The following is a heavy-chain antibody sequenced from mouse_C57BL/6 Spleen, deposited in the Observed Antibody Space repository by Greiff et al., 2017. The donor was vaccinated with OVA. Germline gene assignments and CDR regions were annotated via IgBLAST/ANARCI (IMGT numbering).Heavy chain of an antibody. CDR3: ARDDGYYPFDY. CDR2: IDPEDGET. Sequence: VQLQQSGAELVKPGASVKSSCTASGFNIKDYYMHWVKQRTEQGLEWIGRIDPEDGETKYAPQFQGKATITADTSSNTAYLQLSSLTSEDTAVYYCARDDGYYPFDYWGQGTTLTVSS. V-gene: IGHV14-2*01. CDR1: GFNIKDYY. D-gene: IGHD2-3*01. J-gene: IGHJ2*01.